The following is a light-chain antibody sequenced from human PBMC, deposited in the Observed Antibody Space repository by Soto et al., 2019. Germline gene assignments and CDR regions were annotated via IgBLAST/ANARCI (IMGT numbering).Light chain of an antibody. CDR1: QTISSW. CDR2: KAS. V-gene: IGKV1-5*03. CDR3: QQFHTYPFG. J-gene: IGKJ5*01. Sequence: DIQMTQSPSTLSGSVGDRVTITCRASQTISSWLAWYQQKPGKAPKLLIYKASTLKSGVPSRFSGSGSGTEFTLTISSLQPDDFATYNCQQFHTYPFGFGQGTRLEIK.